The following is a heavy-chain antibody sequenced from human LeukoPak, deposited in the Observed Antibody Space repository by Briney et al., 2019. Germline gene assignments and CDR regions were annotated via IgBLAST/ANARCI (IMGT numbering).Heavy chain of an antibody. CDR2: INHSGST. V-gene: IGHV4-34*01. CDR1: GGSFSGYY. D-gene: IGHD2-2*02. Sequence: SETLSLTCAVYGGSFSGYYWGWIRQPPGKGLEWIGEINHSGSTNYNPSLKSRVTISVDTSKNQFSLKLSSVTAADTAVYYCASTPAKYCSSTSCYKGGFDYWGQGTLVTVSS. CDR3: ASTPAKYCSSTSCYKGGFDY. J-gene: IGHJ4*02.